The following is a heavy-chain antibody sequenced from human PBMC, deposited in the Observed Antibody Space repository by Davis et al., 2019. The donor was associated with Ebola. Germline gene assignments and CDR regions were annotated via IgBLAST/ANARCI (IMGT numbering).Heavy chain of an antibody. J-gene: IGHJ6*02. D-gene: IGHD6-13*01. CDR3: ARVCQGIAAAGEKYYYYYGMDV. Sequence: PSETLSLTCTVSGGSISSYYWSWIRQPPGKGLEWIGYIYYSGSTNYNPSLKSRVTISVDTSKNQFSLKLSSVTAADTAVYYCARVCQGIAAAGEKYYYYYGMDVWGQGTTVTVSS. CDR2: IYYSGST. CDR1: GGSISSYY. V-gene: IGHV4-59*12.